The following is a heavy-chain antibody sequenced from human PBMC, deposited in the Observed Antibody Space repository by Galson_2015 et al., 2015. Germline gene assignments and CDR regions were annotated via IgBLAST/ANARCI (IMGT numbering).Heavy chain of an antibody. D-gene: IGHD2-21*02. CDR3: ARDFLSVGLTARAASSSH. CDR2: ISAYNGNT. J-gene: IGHJ4*02. Sequence: SVKVSCKASGYTFTSYGISWVRQAPGQGLEWMGWISAYNGNTNYAQKLQGRVTMTTDTSTSTAYMELRSLRSDDTAVYYCARDFLSVGLTARAASSSHWGQGTLVTVSS. CDR1: GYTFTSYG. V-gene: IGHV1-18*04.